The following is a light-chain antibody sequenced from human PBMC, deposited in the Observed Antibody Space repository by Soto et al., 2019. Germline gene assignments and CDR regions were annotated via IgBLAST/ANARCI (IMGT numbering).Light chain of an antibody. V-gene: IGKV3D-11*02. CDR2: DAS. Sequence: EIVLTQSPATLSLSPGERATLSCRASQSVSSYLAWYQQKPGQAPRLLIYDASNRATGIPARFSGSGPGTDFPLTVRSLEPEAFAVYYCQQRSNWLTFGGGTKVEIK. CDR3: QQRSNWLT. J-gene: IGKJ4*01. CDR1: QSVSSY.